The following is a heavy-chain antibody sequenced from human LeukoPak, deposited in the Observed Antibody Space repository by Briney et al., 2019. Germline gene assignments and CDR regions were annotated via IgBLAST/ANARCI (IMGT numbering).Heavy chain of an antibody. V-gene: IGHV4-34*01. CDR1: GGSFSGYY. D-gene: IGHD6-13*01. CDR2: INHSGST. J-gene: IGHJ5*02. Sequence: SETLSLTCAVYGGSFSGYYWSWIRQPPGKGLEWIGEINHSGSTNYNPSLKSRVTISVDTSRNQFSLKLSSVTAADTAVYYCARYVIAAAASWWFDPWGQGTLVTVSS. CDR3: ARYVIAAAASWWFDP.